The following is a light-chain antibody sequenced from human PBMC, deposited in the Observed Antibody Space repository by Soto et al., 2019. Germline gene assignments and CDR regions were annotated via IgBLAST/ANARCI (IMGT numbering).Light chain of an antibody. CDR2: KAS. CDR3: QQYHIYSGT. J-gene: IGKJ1*01. V-gene: IGKV1-5*03. Sequence: QMTQSPSSLSASVGDRVTITCRASQTIDSWLAWYQQRPGKPPNLLIYKASTLASGVPSRFSGSGSGTEFTLTINSLQPDDFATYYCQQYHIYSGTFGQGTKVDIK. CDR1: QTIDSW.